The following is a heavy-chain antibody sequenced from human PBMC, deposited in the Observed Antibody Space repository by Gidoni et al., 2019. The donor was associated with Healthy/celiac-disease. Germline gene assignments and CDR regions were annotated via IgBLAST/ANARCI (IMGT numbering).Heavy chain of an antibody. Sequence: EVQLVESGGGLVQPGGSLRLSCAASGFTFSSYWMSWVRQAPGKGLEWVANIKQDGSEKYYVDSVKGRFTISRDNAKNSLYLQMNSLRAEDTAVYYCARDWGWVGYCSSTSCSHHDYWGQGTLVTVSS. D-gene: IGHD2-2*01. CDR1: GFTFSSYW. CDR3: ARDWGWVGYCSSTSCSHHDY. V-gene: IGHV3-7*01. J-gene: IGHJ4*02. CDR2: IKQDGSEK.